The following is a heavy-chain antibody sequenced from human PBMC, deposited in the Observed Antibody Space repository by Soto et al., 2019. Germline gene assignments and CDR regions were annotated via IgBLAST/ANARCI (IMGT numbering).Heavy chain of an antibody. CDR3: ARVSLYCGGDCSQYYYYGMDV. CDR1: GFTFSSYG. CDR2: IWYDGSNK. D-gene: IGHD2-21*02. Sequence: GGSLRLSCAASGFTFSSYGMHWVRQAPGRGLEWVAVIWYDGSNKYYADSVKGRFTISRDNSKNTLYLQMNSLRAEDTAVYYCARVSLYCGGDCSQYYYYGMDVWGQGTTVTVSS. J-gene: IGHJ6*02. V-gene: IGHV3-33*01.